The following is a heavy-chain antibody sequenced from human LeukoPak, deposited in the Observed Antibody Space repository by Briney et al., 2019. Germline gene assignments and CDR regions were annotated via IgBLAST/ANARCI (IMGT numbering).Heavy chain of an antibody. CDR1: GYSISSGYY. Sequence: SETLSLTCTVSGYSISSGYYWGWIRQPPGKGLEWIGSIYHSGSTYYNPSLKSRVTISVDTSQNQLSLMVRSVTAADAALYYCARELGSAFDIWGQGIMVIVSS. V-gene: IGHV4-38-2*02. CDR2: IYHSGST. D-gene: IGHD3-3*02. J-gene: IGHJ3*02. CDR3: ARELGSAFDI.